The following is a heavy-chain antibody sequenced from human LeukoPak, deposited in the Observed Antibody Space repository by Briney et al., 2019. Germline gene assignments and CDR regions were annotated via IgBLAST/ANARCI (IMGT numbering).Heavy chain of an antibody. J-gene: IGHJ5*02. CDR3: ARGSYGSGSYTSWFDP. Sequence: PSETLSPTCTVSGGSISSGDYYWSWIRQPPGKGLEWIGYMYYSGSTYYNPSLESRVSMSIETSKNQLSLKLSSVTAADTAVYYCARGSYGSGSYTSWFDPWGQGTLVTVSS. CDR1: GGSISSGDYY. V-gene: IGHV4-30-4*01. D-gene: IGHD3-10*01. CDR2: MYYSGST.